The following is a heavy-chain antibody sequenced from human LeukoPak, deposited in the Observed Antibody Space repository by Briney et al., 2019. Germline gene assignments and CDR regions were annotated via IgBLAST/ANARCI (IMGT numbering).Heavy chain of an antibody. Sequence: GGSLRLSCAASGFTFSSYAMSWVRQAPGKGLEWVSAISGSGGSTYYADSVKGRFTISRDNSKNTLYLQMNSPRAEDTAVYYCAKPRNYDFWSGYDSHRAFDIWGQGTMVTVSS. CDR1: GFTFSSYA. J-gene: IGHJ3*02. CDR2: ISGSGGST. V-gene: IGHV3-23*01. CDR3: AKPRNYDFWSGYDSHRAFDI. D-gene: IGHD3-3*01.